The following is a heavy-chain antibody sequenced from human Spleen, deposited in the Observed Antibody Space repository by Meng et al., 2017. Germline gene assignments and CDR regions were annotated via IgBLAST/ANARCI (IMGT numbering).Heavy chain of an antibody. J-gene: IGHJ4*02. V-gene: IGHV4-39*07. CDR1: GGSVSSGDFY. Sequence: QVHLQEAGPGLVRPSETLSLTCTVSGGSVSSGDFYWSWIRQPPGKGLEWVGGINRSGSTTYNASLKSRVTISVDTSKNQFSLKLSYVTAADTAVYYCASQSLQPFTIFWGQGTLVTVSS. CDR3: ASQSLQPFTIF. D-gene: IGHD3-3*01. CDR2: INRSGST.